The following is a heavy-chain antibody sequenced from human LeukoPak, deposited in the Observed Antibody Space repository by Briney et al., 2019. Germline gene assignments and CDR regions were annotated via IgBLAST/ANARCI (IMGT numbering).Heavy chain of an antibody. CDR2: ISGSGGNT. D-gene: IGHD2-2*01. V-gene: IGHV3-23*01. Sequence: GGSLRLSCAASGLTFINYWMHWVRQVPGKGLEWVSTISGSGGNTYYADSVKGRFTISRDNSKNTLYLQMNSLRAEDTAVYYCAKMGLVVPAAIYMDVWGKGTTVTVSS. CDR3: AKMGLVVPAAIYMDV. J-gene: IGHJ6*03. CDR1: GLTFINYW.